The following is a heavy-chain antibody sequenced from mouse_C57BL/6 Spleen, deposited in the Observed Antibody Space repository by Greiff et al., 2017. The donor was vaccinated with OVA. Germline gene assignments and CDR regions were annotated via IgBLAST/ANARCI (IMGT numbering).Heavy chain of an antibody. CDR2: IHPNSGST. Sequence: QVQLQQPGAELVKPGASVKLSCKASGYTFTSYWMHWVKQRPGQGLEWIGMIHPNSGSTNYNEKFKSKATLTVDKSSSTAYMQLSSLTSEDSAVYYCARWYYGSKAMGFWGQGTSVTVSS. CDR3: ARWYYGSKAMGF. D-gene: IGHD1-1*01. V-gene: IGHV1-64*01. J-gene: IGHJ4*01. CDR1: GYTFTSYW.